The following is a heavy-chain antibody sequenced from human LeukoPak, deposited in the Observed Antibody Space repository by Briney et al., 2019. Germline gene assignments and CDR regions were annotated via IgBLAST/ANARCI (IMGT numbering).Heavy chain of an antibody. CDR1: GFTFDDYA. CDR3: ARDQVFGSQLELPPYYYFDY. J-gene: IGHJ4*02. V-gene: IGHV3-21*01. CDR2: ISSSSSYI. Sequence: GGSLRLSCAASGFTFDDYAMHWVRQAPGKGLEWVSSISSSSSYIYYADSVKGRFTISRDNAKNSLYLQMKSLRAEDTAVYYCARDQVFGSQLELPPYYYFDYXXQGTLVTVSS. D-gene: IGHD1-7*01.